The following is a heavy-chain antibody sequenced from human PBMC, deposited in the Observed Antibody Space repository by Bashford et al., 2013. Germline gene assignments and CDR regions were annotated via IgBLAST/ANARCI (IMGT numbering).Heavy chain of an antibody. D-gene: IGHD3-22*01. CDR2: ISSGSTTI. J-gene: IGHJ6*02. Sequence: VRQAPGKGLEWVSYISSGSTTIYYADSVKGRFTISRDNAKNSLYLQMNSLRDEDTAMYYCARISPPHHYDTSSYYGPSIGGYYYGMDVWGQGTTVTVSS. V-gene: IGHV3-48*02. CDR3: ARISPPHHYDTSSYYGPSIGGYYYGMDV.